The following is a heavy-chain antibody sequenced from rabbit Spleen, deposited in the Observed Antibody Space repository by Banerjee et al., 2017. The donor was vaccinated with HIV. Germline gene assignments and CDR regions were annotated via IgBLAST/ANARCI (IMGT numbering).Heavy chain of an antibody. CDR1: GVSFSGSSY. CDR2: IDAGSSGRP. J-gene: IGHJ4*01. CDR3: ARDVVDYASARDL. Sequence: QEQLVESGGGLVKPEGSLTLTCIASGVSFSGSSYMCWVRQAPEKGLEWIACIDAGSSGRPYYASWAKGRFSIAKTASTTVTLQMTSMTAADTATYFCARDVVDYASARDLWGPGTLVTVS. D-gene: IGHD6-1*01. V-gene: IGHV1S45*01.